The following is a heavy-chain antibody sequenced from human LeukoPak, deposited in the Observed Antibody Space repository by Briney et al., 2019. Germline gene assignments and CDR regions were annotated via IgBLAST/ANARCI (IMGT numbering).Heavy chain of an antibody. J-gene: IGHJ4*02. CDR1: GGSISSGGYY. Sequence: SQTLSLTCTVSGGSISSGGYYWSWIRQHPGKGLEWIGYIYYSGSTYYNPSLKSRVTISVDTSKYQFSLKLSSVTAADTAVYYCASTSSGYYPTIDYWGQGTLVTVSS. CDR2: IYYSGST. D-gene: IGHD3-22*01. CDR3: ASTSSGYYPTIDY. V-gene: IGHV4-31*03.